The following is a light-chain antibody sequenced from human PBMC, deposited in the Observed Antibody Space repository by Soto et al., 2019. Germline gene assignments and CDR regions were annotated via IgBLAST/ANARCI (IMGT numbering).Light chain of an antibody. CDR1: SSDVGGYKY. V-gene: IGLV2-14*01. CDR3: FSYTTSSTVV. CDR2: EVS. J-gene: IGLJ2*01. Sequence: QSALTQPASVSGSPGQSITISCTGTSSDVGGYKYVSWYQHYPGKAPKLMIYEVSNRPSGVSNRFSGSKSGNTASLTISGLQAEDEADYYCFSYTTSSTVVFGGGTKLTVL.